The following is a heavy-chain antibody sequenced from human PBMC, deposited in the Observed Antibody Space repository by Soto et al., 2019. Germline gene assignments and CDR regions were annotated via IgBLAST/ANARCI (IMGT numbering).Heavy chain of an antibody. V-gene: IGHV3-11*06. J-gene: IGHJ4*02. CDR1: GFTFSDYY. Sequence: QVQLVESGGGLVKPGGSLRLSCAASGFTFSDYYMSWIRQAPGKGLEWVSYISSSSSYTNYADSVKGRFTISRDNAKNSLYLQMNSLRAEDTAVYYCARLGPYSSGYYGVFDYWGQGTLVTVSS. CDR3: ARLGPYSSGYYGVFDY. CDR2: ISSSSSYT. D-gene: IGHD3-22*01.